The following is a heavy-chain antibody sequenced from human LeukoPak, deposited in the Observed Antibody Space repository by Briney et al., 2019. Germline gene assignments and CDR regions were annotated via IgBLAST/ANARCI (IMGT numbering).Heavy chain of an antibody. Sequence: GGSLRLSCAASGFTFSDYYMSWIRQAPGKGLEWVSYISSSSYTRYADSVKGRFTISRDNAKKSVYLQMNSLRAEDTAVYYCARGRYYYDSSGYYYFDYWGQGTLVTVSS. D-gene: IGHD3-22*01. V-gene: IGHV3-11*05. CDR2: ISSSSYT. CDR3: ARGRYYYDSSGYYYFDY. J-gene: IGHJ4*02. CDR1: GFTFSDYY.